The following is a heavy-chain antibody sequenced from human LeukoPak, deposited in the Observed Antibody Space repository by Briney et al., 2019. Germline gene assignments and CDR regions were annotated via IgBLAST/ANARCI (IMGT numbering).Heavy chain of an antibody. CDR3: ARVRPYYCYMDV. D-gene: IGHD6-25*01. CDR2: ISVYNGNT. CDR1: GYTFNNYG. Sequence: ASVKVSCKASGYTFNNYGITWVRQAPGQGLEWMGWISVYNGNTNSAQKLQGRLTMTTDTSTSTAYMELRSLRSDDTAVYYCARVRPYYCYMDVWGKGTTVTISS. J-gene: IGHJ6*03. V-gene: IGHV1-18*01.